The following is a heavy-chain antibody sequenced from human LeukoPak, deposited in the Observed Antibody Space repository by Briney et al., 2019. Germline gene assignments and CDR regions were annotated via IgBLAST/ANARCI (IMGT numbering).Heavy chain of an antibody. V-gene: IGHV3-23*01. CDR2: ISGSGGST. CDR3: AKILRFPYYFDY. Sequence: QTGGSLRLSCAASGFTFSSYAMSWVRQAPGKGLEWGSAISGSGGSTYYADSVKGPFTNSRDNSKNTLYLQMNSLRAEDTAVYYCAKILRFPYYFDYWGQGTLVTVSS. J-gene: IGHJ4*02. CDR1: GFTFSSYA. D-gene: IGHD4-17*01.